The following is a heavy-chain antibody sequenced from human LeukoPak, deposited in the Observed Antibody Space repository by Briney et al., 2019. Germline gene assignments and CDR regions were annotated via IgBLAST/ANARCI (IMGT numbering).Heavy chain of an antibody. Sequence: GGSLRLSCAASGFTFGDYYMSWIRQAPGKGLEWVSYISSSSSYTNYADSVKGRFTISRDNAKNSLYLQMNSLRAEDTAVYYCARRSGINYYDSSGYYSDYWGQGTLVTVSS. D-gene: IGHD3-22*01. V-gene: IGHV3-11*03. J-gene: IGHJ4*02. CDR3: ARRSGINYYDSSGYYSDY. CDR2: ISSSSSYT. CDR1: GFTFGDYY.